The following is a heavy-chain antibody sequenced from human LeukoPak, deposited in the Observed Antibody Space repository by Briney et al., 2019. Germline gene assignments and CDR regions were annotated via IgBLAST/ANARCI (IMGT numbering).Heavy chain of an antibody. CDR3: ARGTRGRFGEFLTFDY. Sequence: SETLSLTCTVSGYSISSAYYWGWIRQPPGKGLEWIGTMYQTGITYYKPSLKSRVTISVDRSKNQFSLKLSSVTAADTAVYYCARGTRGRFGEFLTFDYWGQGTLVTASS. D-gene: IGHD3-10*01. CDR2: MYQTGIT. J-gene: IGHJ4*02. CDR1: GYSISSAYY. V-gene: IGHV4-38-2*02.